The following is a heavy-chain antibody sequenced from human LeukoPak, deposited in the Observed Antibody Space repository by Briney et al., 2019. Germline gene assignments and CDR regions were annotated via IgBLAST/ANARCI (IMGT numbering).Heavy chain of an antibody. V-gene: IGHV3-23*01. CDR3: AKTAGRITMIVVVHYYYYMDV. J-gene: IGHJ6*03. CDR2: ISGSGGST. CDR1: GFTFSNYA. Sequence: GGSLRLSCAASGFTFSNYAMSWVRQAPGKGLEWVSAISGSGGSTYYADSVKGRFTISRDNSKNTLYLQMNSLRAEDTAVYYCAKTAGRITMIVVVHYYYYMDVWGKGTTVTVSS. D-gene: IGHD3-22*01.